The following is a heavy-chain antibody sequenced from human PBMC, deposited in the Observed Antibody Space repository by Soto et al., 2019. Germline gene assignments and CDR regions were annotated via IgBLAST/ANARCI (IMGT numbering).Heavy chain of an antibody. CDR2: IKKDGSEK. J-gene: IGHJ5*02. D-gene: IGHD1-7*01. V-gene: IGHV3-7*04. Sequence: EVQLVESGGGLVQPGGSLRLTCEASGFSLSGYWMSWVRQAPGKGLEWVANIKKDGSEKYYLDSVKGRFTISRDNAKNSLYLQMKSLRAEDTGVDFWAGGGGNFDPWGQGTLVTVSP. CDR1: GFSLSGYW. CDR3: AGGGGNFDP.